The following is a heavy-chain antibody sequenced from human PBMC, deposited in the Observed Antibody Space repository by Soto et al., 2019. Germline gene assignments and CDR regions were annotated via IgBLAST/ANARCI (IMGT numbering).Heavy chain of an antibody. Sequence: QITLKESGPTLVKPTQTLTLTCTFSGFSLSTSGVGVGWIRQPPGKTLEWLALIYWNDDKRYSPSLKSRLTMTMDNSKNHVVRTVTNMDPVDTATYYCAHTARRHPAANIRHSILREPYYFDYWGQGTLVTVSS. V-gene: IGHV2-5*01. J-gene: IGHJ4*02. CDR2: IYWNDDK. CDR3: AHTARRHPAANIRHSILREPYYFDY. CDR1: GFSLSTSGVG. D-gene: IGHD1-26*01.